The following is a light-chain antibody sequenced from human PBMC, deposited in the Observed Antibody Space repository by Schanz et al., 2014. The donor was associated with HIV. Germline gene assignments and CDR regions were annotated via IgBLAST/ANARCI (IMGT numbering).Light chain of an antibody. Sequence: EMVMTQSPATLSASPGERATLSCRASQSVSFYVAWYQQKPGQPPRLLIYDASTRATGIPARFSGSGSGTEFTLTISSLQSEDFAVYYCLQHNNWPWTFGPGTKAEIK. CDR1: QSVSFY. V-gene: IGKV3-15*01. CDR3: LQHNNWPWT. J-gene: IGKJ1*01. CDR2: DAS.